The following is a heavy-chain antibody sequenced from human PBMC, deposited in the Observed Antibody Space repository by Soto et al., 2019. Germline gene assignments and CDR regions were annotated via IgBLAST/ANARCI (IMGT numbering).Heavy chain of an antibody. CDR1: GFTFSSYG. Sequence: PGGSLRLSCAASGFTFSSYGMHWVRQAPGKGLEWVAVIWYDGSNKYYADSVKGRFTISRDNSKNTLYLQMNSLRAEDTAVYYCARDGSHCCGGDCTGGFDIWGQGTMVTVSS. J-gene: IGHJ3*02. CDR2: IWYDGSNK. D-gene: IGHD2-21*02. CDR3: ARDGSHCCGGDCTGGFDI. V-gene: IGHV3-33*01.